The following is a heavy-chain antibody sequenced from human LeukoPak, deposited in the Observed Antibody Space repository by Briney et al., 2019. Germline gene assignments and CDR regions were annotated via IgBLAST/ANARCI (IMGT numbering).Heavy chain of an antibody. D-gene: IGHD5-24*01. J-gene: IGHJ4*02. CDR1: GFTFSSYA. V-gene: IGHV3-23*01. Sequence: GGSLRLSCAASGFTFSSYAMSWVRQAPGKGLEWVSAISGSGGSTYYADSVKGRFTISRDNSKNTLYLQMNSLRAEDTAVCYCAKDPGGYNMEDYWGQGTLVTVSS. CDR2: ISGSGGST. CDR3: AKDPGGYNMEDY.